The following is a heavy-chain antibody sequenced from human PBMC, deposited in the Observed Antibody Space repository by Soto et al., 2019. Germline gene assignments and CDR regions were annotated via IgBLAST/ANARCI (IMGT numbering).Heavy chain of an antibody. Sequence: SETLSLTCSVSGDSIRSYYWTWIRQPPGKGLQWIGYVFHTGNTNYNPSLKSRVTISEDASKHQVSLRLTSVTAADTAVYFCAREQYNWMIWGQGTLVPSPQ. CDR1: GDSIRSYY. CDR2: VFHTGNT. J-gene: IGHJ4*02. CDR3: AREQYNWMI. D-gene: IGHD1-20*01. V-gene: IGHV4-59*01.